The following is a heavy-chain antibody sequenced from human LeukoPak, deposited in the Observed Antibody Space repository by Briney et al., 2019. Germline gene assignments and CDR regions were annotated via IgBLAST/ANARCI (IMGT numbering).Heavy chain of an antibody. CDR2: INHSGST. CDR1: GGSFGGYY. CDR3: ARDSGGYSDY. V-gene: IGHV4-34*01. D-gene: IGHD1-26*01. Sequence: PSETLSLTCAVYGGSFGGYYWSWIRQPPGKGLEWIGEINHSGSTNYNPSLKSRVTISVDTSKNQFSLKLSSVTAADTAVYYCARDSGGYSDYWGQGTLVTVSS. J-gene: IGHJ4*02.